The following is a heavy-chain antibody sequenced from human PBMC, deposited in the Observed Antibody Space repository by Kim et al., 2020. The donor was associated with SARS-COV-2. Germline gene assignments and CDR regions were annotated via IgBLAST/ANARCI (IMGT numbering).Heavy chain of an antibody. CDR2: IYHSGTT. CDR3: ARSLYHAPSSVWFRFAP. J-gene: IGHJ5*02. D-gene: IGHD6-13*01. CDR1: GGSFSGYY. Sequence: SETLSLTCAVYGGSFSGYYWSWIRQPPGKGLEWIGEIYHSGTTKYNPSLKSRVTISLDTAKNQFSLKLSSVTAADTAVYFCARSLYHAPSSVWFRFAPWG. V-gene: IGHV4-34*01.